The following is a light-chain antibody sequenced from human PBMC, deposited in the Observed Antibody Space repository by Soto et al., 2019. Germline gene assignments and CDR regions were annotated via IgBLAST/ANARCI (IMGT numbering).Light chain of an antibody. CDR1: QNINNY. CDR2: DAS. CDR3: QQYENLPT. J-gene: IGKJ5*01. V-gene: IGKV1-33*01. Sequence: DIQRTQSPSYLSASVGDRVTITCQASQNINNYLNWYQQKPGRAPKLLIYDASNLEAGVPSRFRGSGSGTDFTFIISRLPPEDIATYYCQQYENLPTVGQGTRLEIK.